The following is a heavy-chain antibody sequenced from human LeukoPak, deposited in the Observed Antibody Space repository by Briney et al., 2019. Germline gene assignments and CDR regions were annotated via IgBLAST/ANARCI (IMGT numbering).Heavy chain of an antibody. Sequence: HPGGSLRLSCAASGFTFSSYAMSWVRQAPGKGLEWASAISGSGGSTYYADSVKGRFTISRDNSKNTLYLQMNSLRAEDTAVYYCAKTEGSGIAVAGYYFDYWGQGTLVTVSS. CDR2: ISGSGGST. J-gene: IGHJ4*02. CDR3: AKTEGSGIAVAGYYFDY. V-gene: IGHV3-23*01. D-gene: IGHD6-19*01. CDR1: GFTFSSYA.